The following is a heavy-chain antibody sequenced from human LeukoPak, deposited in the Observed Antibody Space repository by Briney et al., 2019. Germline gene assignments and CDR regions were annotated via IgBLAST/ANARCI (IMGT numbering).Heavy chain of an antibody. V-gene: IGHV3-23*01. D-gene: IGHD2-2*01. CDR2: IRGSGGST. J-gene: IGHJ4*02. Sequence: GGSLRLSCAASGFTFSSYAMSWVRQAPGKGLEWVSAIRGSGGSTYYADSVKGRFTISRDNSKNTLYLQMNSLRAEDTAVYYCAKGTCSSTSCYPYYFDYWGQGTLVTVSS. CDR3: AKGTCSSTSCYPYYFDY. CDR1: GFTFSSYA.